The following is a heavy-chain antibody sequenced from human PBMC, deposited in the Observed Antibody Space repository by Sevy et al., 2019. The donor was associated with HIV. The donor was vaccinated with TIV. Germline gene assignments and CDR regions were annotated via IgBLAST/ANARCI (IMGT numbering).Heavy chain of an antibody. D-gene: IGHD3-3*01. V-gene: IGHV3-30*02. CDR2: VRYDGSNK. CDR3: VKDPTVTYYDFWSGYYSPPHYYGMDV. CDR1: GFTFSSYG. Sequence: GGSLRLSCAASGFTFSSYGMHWVRQAPAKGLEWVAFVRYDGSNKDYADSVKGRFTISRDNSKNKLYLQMNSLRAEDTAVYYCVKDPTVTYYDFWSGYYSPPHYYGMDVWGQGTTVTVSS. J-gene: IGHJ6*02.